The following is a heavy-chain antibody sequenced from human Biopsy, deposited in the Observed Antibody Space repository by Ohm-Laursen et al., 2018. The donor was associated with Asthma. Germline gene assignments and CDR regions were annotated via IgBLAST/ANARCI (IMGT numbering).Heavy chain of an antibody. V-gene: IGHV4-59*12. CDR3: ARTTYGHDGFDP. J-gene: IGHJ5*02. CDR1: GGSISDYY. Sequence: SETLSLTCTVSGGSISDYYKTWFRQPPGKGLEWIGYIYYSGSTNYNPSLKRRVSISLDTSKNQFSLSLTSVTAADTAVYYCARTTYGHDGFDPWGQGTLVTVSS. CDR2: IYYSGST. D-gene: IGHD4-17*01.